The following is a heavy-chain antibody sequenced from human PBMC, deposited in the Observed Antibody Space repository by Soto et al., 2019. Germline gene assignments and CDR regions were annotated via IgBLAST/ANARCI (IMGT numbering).Heavy chain of an antibody. J-gene: IGHJ3*02. CDR3: TRFELLRLGAFDI. Sequence: EVQLVESGGGLVQPGRSLRLSCTASGFTFGDYAMSWVRQAPGKGLEWVGFIRSKAYGGTTEYAASVKGRFTISRDDSKSIAYLQMNSLKTEDTAVYYCTRFELLRLGAFDIWGQGTMVTVSS. D-gene: IGHD1-26*01. CDR1: GFTFGDYA. V-gene: IGHV3-49*04. CDR2: IRSKAYGGTT.